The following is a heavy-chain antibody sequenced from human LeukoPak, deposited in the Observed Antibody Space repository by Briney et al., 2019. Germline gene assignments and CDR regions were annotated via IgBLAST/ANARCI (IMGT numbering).Heavy chain of an antibody. CDR1: GFTFSSYS. D-gene: IGHD3-22*01. V-gene: IGHV3-21*04. Sequence: GGSLRLSCAASGFTFSSYSMNWVRQAPGKGLEWVSSISSSSSYIYYADSVKGRFTISRDNAKNSLYLQLNSLRAEDTAFYYCARTYYFDSSGYYFEGNYYYYYMDVWGKGTTVTVSS. CDR3: ARTYYFDSSGYYFEGNYYYYYMDV. J-gene: IGHJ6*03. CDR2: ISSSSSYI.